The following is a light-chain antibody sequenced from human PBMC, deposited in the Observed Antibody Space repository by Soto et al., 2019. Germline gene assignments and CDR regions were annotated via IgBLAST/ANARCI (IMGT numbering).Light chain of an antibody. Sequence: EIFLAPSPGPQSFSPGERAALSWRASQSVRSSYLAWYQQKPGQAPRLLIYDASNRATGIPARFSGSGSGTDFTLTISSLEPEDFAVYYCQQRSNWWTFGQGTKVDI. V-gene: IGKV3D-20*02. J-gene: IGKJ1*01. CDR2: DAS. CDR1: QSVRSSY. CDR3: QQRSNWWT.